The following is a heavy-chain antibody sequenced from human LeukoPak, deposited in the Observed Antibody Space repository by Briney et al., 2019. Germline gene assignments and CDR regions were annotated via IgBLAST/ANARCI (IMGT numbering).Heavy chain of an antibody. CDR2: IIRSGTST. Sequence: PGGSLRLSCAVSGFTFNNYAMTWVRQAPGKGLEWVSGIIRSGTSTYYADFVKGRFTISRDNTKNTLYLQMNSLRAEDTAIYYCARDGSYFDFDYWGQGTLVTVSS. CDR3: ARDGSYFDFDY. J-gene: IGHJ4*02. CDR1: GFTFNNYA. D-gene: IGHD1-26*01. V-gene: IGHV3-23*01.